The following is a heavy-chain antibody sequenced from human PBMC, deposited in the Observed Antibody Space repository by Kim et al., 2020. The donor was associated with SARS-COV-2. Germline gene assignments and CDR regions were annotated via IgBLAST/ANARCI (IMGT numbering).Heavy chain of an antibody. V-gene: IGHV3-53*01. Sequence: GGSLRLSCAASGFTVSSNYMSWVRQAPGKGLEWVSVIYSGGSTYYADSVKGRFTISRDNSKNTLYLQMNSLRAEDTAVYYCARDSKGFGESMFDYWGQGTLVTVSS. J-gene: IGHJ4*02. CDR1: GFTVSSNY. CDR2: IYSGGST. CDR3: ARDSKGFGESMFDY. D-gene: IGHD3-10*01.